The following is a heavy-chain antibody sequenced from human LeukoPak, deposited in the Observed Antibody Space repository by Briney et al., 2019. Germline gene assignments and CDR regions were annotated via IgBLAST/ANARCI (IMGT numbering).Heavy chain of an antibody. D-gene: IGHD5-12*01. Sequence: ASVKVSCKASGYTFTSYDINWVRQATGQGPEWMGWMNPNSGNTGYAQSFQGRVTLTRNASISTAYMELSSLRSDDTAVYYCAIRTHVDIVPTLGERVKGGLDYWGQGPLLTVS. V-gene: IGHV1-8*01. CDR2: MNPNSGNT. CDR3: AIRTHVDIVPTLGERVKGGLDY. CDR1: GYTFTSYD. J-gene: IGHJ4*02.